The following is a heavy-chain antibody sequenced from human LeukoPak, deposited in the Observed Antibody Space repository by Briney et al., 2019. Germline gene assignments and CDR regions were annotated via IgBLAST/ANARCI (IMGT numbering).Heavy chain of an antibody. J-gene: IGHJ4*02. D-gene: IGHD3-16*01. CDR1: GITFSNYY. CDR3: ATDDYRGLGY. Sequence: PGGSLRLSCTTSGITFSNYYMHWVRQAPGKGLEWVSHIIQDGSEAFYADSVKGRFTISRDNANNTVYLQMNGLRAEDTAVYYCATDDYRGLGYWGQGTLVTVSS. CDR2: IIQDGSEA. V-gene: IGHV3-74*01.